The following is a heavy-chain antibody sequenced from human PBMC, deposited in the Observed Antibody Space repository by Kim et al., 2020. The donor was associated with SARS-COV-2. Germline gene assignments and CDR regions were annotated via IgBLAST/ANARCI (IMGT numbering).Heavy chain of an antibody. Sequence: SETLSLTCTVSGGSISSSSYYWGWIRQPPGKGLEWIGSIYYSGSTYYNPSLKSRVTISVDTSKNQFSLKLSSVTAADTAVYYCARREWLVHRIFDYWGQGTLVTVSS. D-gene: IGHD6-19*01. CDR2: IYYSGST. CDR3: ARREWLVHRIFDY. J-gene: IGHJ4*02. V-gene: IGHV4-39*01. CDR1: GGSISSSSYY.